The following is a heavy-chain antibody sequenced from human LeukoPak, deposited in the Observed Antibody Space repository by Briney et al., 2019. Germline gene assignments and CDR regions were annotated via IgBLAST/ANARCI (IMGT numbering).Heavy chain of an antibody. CDR1: GYTFTRYY. J-gene: IGHJ4*02. Sequence: ASLKVSCTASGYTFTRYYMHWMRQAPGQGLEWMGIINYSGGSTSYAQKFQGRVTMTRDTSRSTVYMDMSSLRSEATAVYYCARDSRKEDGYNFDYFGQGT. V-gene: IGHV1-46*01. D-gene: IGHD5-24*01. CDR2: INYSGGST. CDR3: ARDSRKEDGYNFDY.